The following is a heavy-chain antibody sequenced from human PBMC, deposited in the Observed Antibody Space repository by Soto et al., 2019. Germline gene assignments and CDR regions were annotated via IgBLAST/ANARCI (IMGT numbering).Heavy chain of an antibody. D-gene: IGHD3-10*01. CDR3: ARGTRKDHHGSGSSTPNFDY. CDR1: GFNFSSYA. V-gene: IGHV3-13*01. J-gene: IGHJ4*02. Sequence: PGGSLRLSCAASGFNFSSYAMHWVRQATGKGLEWVSAIGTAGDAYYQGSVMGRFTIFSENDKHSLHHQLNSLRAADTAVYYCARGTRKDHHGSGSSTPNFDYWGQGAQVTVSS. CDR2: IGTAGDA.